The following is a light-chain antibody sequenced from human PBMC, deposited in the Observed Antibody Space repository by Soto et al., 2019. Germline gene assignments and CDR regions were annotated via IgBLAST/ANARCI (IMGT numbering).Light chain of an antibody. J-gene: IGLJ1*01. Sequence: QSALTQPASVSGSPGQSITISCTRSSSDIGAYNYVSWFPQYPAKAPKLIISEVSNRPSGVSNRFSGSKSGTAASLTISGLQTEDEADYFCFSFTTDWTHVFGTGTKGTVL. CDR2: EVS. CDR1: SSDIGAYNY. V-gene: IGLV2-14*01. CDR3: FSFTTDWTHV.